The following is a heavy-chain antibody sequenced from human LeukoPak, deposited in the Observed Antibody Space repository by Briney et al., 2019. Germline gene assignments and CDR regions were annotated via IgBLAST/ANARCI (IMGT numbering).Heavy chain of an antibody. CDR1: GGPFSGYY. CDR3: ARDECSSTSCYDY. D-gene: IGHD2-2*01. CDR2: INHSGST. V-gene: IGHV4-34*01. Sequence: SETLSLTCAVYGGPFSGYYWSWIRQPPGKGLEWIGEINHSGSTNYNPSLKSRVTISVDTSKNQFSLKLSSVTAADTAVYYCARDECSSTSCYDYWGQGTLVTVSS. J-gene: IGHJ4*02.